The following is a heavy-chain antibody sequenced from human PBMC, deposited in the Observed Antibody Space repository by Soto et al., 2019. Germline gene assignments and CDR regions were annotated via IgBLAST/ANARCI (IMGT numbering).Heavy chain of an antibody. CDR1: GFTFSSYG. Sequence: PGGSLRLSCAASGFTFSSYGMHWVRQAPGKGLEWVAVISYDGSNKYYADSVKGRFTISRDNSKNTLYLQMNSLRAEDTAVYYCAKDRGDIVVVVAARPSYGMDVWGQGTTVTVSS. CDR3: AKDRGDIVVVVAARPSYGMDV. CDR2: ISYDGSNK. V-gene: IGHV3-30*18. D-gene: IGHD2-15*01. J-gene: IGHJ6*02.